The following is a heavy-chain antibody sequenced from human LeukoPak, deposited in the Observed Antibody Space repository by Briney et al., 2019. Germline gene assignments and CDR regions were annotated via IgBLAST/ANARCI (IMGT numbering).Heavy chain of an antibody. CDR1: GFTFSSYW. V-gene: IGHV3-7*01. Sequence: GGSLRLSCTASGFTFSSYWMIWVRPAPGKGLEWVANLKQDGSEKYYVDSVMGRFTISRDNAKNSLYLQMNSLRAEDTAVYYCARDPVAVAGPRFDYWGQGTLVTVSS. J-gene: IGHJ4*02. D-gene: IGHD6-19*01. CDR2: LKQDGSEK. CDR3: ARDPVAVAGPRFDY.